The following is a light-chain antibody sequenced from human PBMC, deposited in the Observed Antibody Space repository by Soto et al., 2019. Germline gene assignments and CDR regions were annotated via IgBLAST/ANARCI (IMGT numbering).Light chain of an antibody. V-gene: IGLV1-40*01. CDR2: DNN. CDR3: QYYANSLSAWV. CDR1: SSNIGTNWP. J-gene: IGLJ3*02. Sequence: QPVLTQPPSLSGAPVQRGTISCTGSSSNIGTNWPVHGYQQFPGIAPKLLIPDNNNRPSGVPDRFSGSKSGTSASLAITGLQAEDEADYSCQYYANSLSAWVFGWGTKLTVL.